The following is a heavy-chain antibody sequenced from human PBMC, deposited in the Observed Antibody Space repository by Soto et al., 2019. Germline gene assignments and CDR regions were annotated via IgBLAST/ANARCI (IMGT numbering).Heavy chain of an antibody. CDR2: ISGTGYNT. Sequence: EVQLLESGGGLVRPGWSLRLSCAASGFTFSSYSMNWVRQAPGKGLEWVSAISGTGYNTYDADSLKVRFTISRDNYNNTLYLRMHSMRAEDTAVYYCARDRQFSHPRGGMEVWGQGTKVTGSS. J-gene: IGHJ6*02. V-gene: IGHV3-23*01. D-gene: IGHD3-10*01. CDR3: ARDRQFSHPRGGMEV. CDR1: GFTFSSYS.